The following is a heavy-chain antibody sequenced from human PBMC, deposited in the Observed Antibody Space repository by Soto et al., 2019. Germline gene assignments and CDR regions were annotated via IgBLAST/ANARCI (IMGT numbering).Heavy chain of an antibody. Sequence: GASVKVSCKASGGTFSSYAISWVRQAPGQGLEWMGGIIPIFGTANYAQKFQGRVTITADKSTSTAYMELSSLRSEDTAVYYCARVARSMIVVGYYFDYWGQGTLVTVSS. CDR1: GGTFSSYA. CDR2: IIPIFGTA. CDR3: ARVARSMIVVGYYFDY. V-gene: IGHV1-69*06. D-gene: IGHD3-22*01. J-gene: IGHJ4*02.